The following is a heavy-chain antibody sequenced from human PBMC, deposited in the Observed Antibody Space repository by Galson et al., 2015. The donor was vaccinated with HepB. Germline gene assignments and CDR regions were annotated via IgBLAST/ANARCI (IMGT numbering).Heavy chain of an antibody. V-gene: IGHV3-30-3*01. Sequence: SLRLSCAASGFTFSSYAMHWVRQAPGKGLEWVAVISYDGSNKYYADSVKGRFTISRDNSKNTLYLHMNSLRAEDTAVYYCARGAVLPGDYYYYYYMDVWGKGTLVTVSS. CDR3: ARGAVLPGDYYYYYYMDV. CDR2: ISYDGSNK. D-gene: IGHD3-10*01. J-gene: IGHJ6*03. CDR1: GFTFSSYA.